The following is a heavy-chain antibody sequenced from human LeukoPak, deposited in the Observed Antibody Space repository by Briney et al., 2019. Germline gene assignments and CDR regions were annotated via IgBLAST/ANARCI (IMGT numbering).Heavy chain of an antibody. Sequence: SETLSLTCAVYGGSFSGYYWSWIRQPPGKGLEWIGEINHSGSTNYNPSLKSRATISVDTSKNQFSLKLSSVTAADTAVYYCARVNEWELLLDSYYFDYWGQGTLVTVSS. J-gene: IGHJ4*02. D-gene: IGHD1-26*01. CDR1: GGSFSGYY. CDR3: ARVNEWELLLDSYYFDY. V-gene: IGHV4-34*01. CDR2: INHSGST.